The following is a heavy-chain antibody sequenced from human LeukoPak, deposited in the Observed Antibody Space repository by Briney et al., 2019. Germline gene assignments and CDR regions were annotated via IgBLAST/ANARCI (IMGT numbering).Heavy chain of an antibody. CDR3: AREYSSSSGHFDF. J-gene: IGHJ4*02. CDR2: IYYSGST. V-gene: IGHV4-59*01. D-gene: IGHD6-6*01. CDR1: GASISSYY. Sequence: SETLSLTCTVSGASISSYYWSWIRQPPGKGLEWIGYIYYSGSTSYNPSLKSRVTISLDTSKNQFSLKPSSVTAADTAVYYCAREYSSSSGHFDFWGQGTLVTVSS.